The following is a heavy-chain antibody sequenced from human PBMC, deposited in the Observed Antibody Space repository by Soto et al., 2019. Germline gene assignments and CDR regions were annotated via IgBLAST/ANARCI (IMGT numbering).Heavy chain of an antibody. Sequence: QVQLQESGPGLVKPSQTLSLTCNVSGGSISSGDYYWSWIRQPPGKGLEWIGYIYFSESTSYNPSLKSRVTIYGDKSKYQFPLRLSSVTAADTAVYYCGVLDLITLGGVLGTNDTFDSWGQGKMATVSS. CDR3: GVLDLITLGGVLGTNDTFDS. CDR1: GGSISSGDYY. CDR2: IYFSEST. J-gene: IGHJ3*02. V-gene: IGHV4-30-4*01. D-gene: IGHD3-16*01.